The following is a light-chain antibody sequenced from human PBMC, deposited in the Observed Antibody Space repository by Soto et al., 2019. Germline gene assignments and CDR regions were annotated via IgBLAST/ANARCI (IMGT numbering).Light chain of an antibody. CDR3: QHYDSARWT. Sequence: EIVLTQSPGTLSLSPGERATLSCRASQTVSSSSLAWYQQKPGQAPRLLIFGASTRAAGFPDRFSGSGSGTDFTLTISRLEPEDFAVYYCQHYDSARWTFGLGTKVDIK. J-gene: IGKJ1*01. CDR1: QTVSSSS. V-gene: IGKV3-20*01. CDR2: GAS.